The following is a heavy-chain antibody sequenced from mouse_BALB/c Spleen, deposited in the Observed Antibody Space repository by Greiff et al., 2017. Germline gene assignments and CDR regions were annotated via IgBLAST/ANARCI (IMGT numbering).Heavy chain of an antibody. CDR2: ISSGGST. CDR3: ARGRDYGSSWWYFDV. CDR1: GFTFSSYA. J-gene: IGHJ1*01. Sequence: DVKLVESGGGLVKPGGSLKLSCAASGFTFSSYAMSWVRQTPEKRLEWVASISSGGSTYYPDSVKGRFTISRDNARNILYLQMSSLRSEDTAMYYCARGRDYGSSWWYFDVWGAGTTVTVSS. V-gene: IGHV5-6-5*01. D-gene: IGHD1-1*01.